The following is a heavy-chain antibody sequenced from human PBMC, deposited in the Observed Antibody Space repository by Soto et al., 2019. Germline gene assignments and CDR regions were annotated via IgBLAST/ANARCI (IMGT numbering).Heavy chain of an antibody. Sequence: QVQLVQSGAEVKKPGSSVKVSCKASGGTFSSYAISWVRQAPGQGLEWMGGIIPIFGTANYAQKFQGRVTITADESTSTAYMELSSLRSEDTAVYYCASGIAAAGPTYYYFDYCGQGTLVTVSS. D-gene: IGHD6-13*01. CDR2: IIPIFGTA. V-gene: IGHV1-69*01. CDR3: ASGIAAAGPTYYYFDY. J-gene: IGHJ4*02. CDR1: GGTFSSYA.